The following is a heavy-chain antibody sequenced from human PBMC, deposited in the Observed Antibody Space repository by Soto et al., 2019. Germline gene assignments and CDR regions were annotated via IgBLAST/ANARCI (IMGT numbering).Heavy chain of an antibody. D-gene: IGHD5-12*01. J-gene: IGHJ4*02. CDR3: TGEWLRFN. Sequence: GGSLRLSCAASGFSFSGSAMHWVRQASGKGLEWVGRIRSKAYNYATAYTASVKGRFTISRDDSKNTAYLQMNSLKTDDTAVYYCTGEWLRFNWGLGTLVTDSS. CDR2: IRSKAYNYAT. V-gene: IGHV3-73*01. CDR1: GFSFSGSA.